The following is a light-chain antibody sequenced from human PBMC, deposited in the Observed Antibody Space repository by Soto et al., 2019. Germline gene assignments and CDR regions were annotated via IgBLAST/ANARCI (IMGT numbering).Light chain of an antibody. Sequence: QSALTQPASVSGFPGQSITISCTGTSSDVGGYEYVSWYQQHPGKAPKRIIYDVSDRPSGVSNRFSGSKSGNTASLAISGLQAEDEADYYCSSYTTSSPLGVFGTGTKVTVL. CDR2: DVS. CDR1: SSDVGGYEY. V-gene: IGLV2-14*03. J-gene: IGLJ1*01. CDR3: SSYTTSSPLGV.